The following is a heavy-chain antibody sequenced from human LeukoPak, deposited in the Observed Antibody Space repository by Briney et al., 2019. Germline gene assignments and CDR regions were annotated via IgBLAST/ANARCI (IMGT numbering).Heavy chain of an antibody. J-gene: IGHJ6*02. CDR3: AKGVLWFGELPLEGYYYYGMDV. Sequence: GGSLRLSCAASGFTFDDYAMHWVRQAPGRGLEWVSLISGDGGSTYYADSVKGRFTISRDNSKNSLYLQMNSLRTEDTALYYCAKGVLWFGELPLEGYYYYGMDVWGQGTTVTVSS. CDR1: GFTFDDYA. CDR2: ISGDGGST. D-gene: IGHD3-10*01. V-gene: IGHV3-43*02.